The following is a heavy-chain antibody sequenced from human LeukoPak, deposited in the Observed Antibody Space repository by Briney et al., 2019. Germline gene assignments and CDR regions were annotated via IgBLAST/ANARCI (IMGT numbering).Heavy chain of an antibody. D-gene: IGHD6-6*01. Sequence: GGSLRLSCAASGFTVSSNYMSWVRQAPGKGLEWVSVIYRGGSTYYADSAKGRFTISRDNSKNTLYLQMNSLRAEDTAVYYCAKTYSSSPTLDYWGQGTLVTVSS. J-gene: IGHJ4*02. V-gene: IGHV3-53*01. CDR2: IYRGGST. CDR3: AKTYSSSPTLDY. CDR1: GFTVSSNY.